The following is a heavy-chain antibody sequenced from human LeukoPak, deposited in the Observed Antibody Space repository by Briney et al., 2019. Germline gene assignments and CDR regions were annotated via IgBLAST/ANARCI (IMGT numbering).Heavy chain of an antibody. Sequence: PGGSLRLSCAASGFTFSSYSMNWDRQAPGKGLEWVSSISSSSSYIYYADSVKGRFTISRDNAKNSLYLQMNSLRAEDTAVYYCARDRARANSGSYFNWFDPWGQGTLVTVSS. CDR2: ISSSSSYI. J-gene: IGHJ5*02. CDR3: ARDRARANSGSYFNWFDP. D-gene: IGHD1-26*01. CDR1: GFTFSSYS. V-gene: IGHV3-21*01.